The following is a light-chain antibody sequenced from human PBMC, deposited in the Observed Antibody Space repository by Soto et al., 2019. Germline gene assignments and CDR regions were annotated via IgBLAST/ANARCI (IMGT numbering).Light chain of an antibody. CDR3: ISHVGHSNV. CDR1: SSDVGGSDY. J-gene: IGLJ1*01. Sequence: QSVLTQPPSASGSPGQSVTISCTGTSSDVGGSDYVSWYQHHPGKAPKLMIYDVSKRPSGVPDRFSGSKSGNMASLTVSGLQADEEADYYCISHVGHSNVFGTGTKLTVL. V-gene: IGLV2-8*01. CDR2: DVS.